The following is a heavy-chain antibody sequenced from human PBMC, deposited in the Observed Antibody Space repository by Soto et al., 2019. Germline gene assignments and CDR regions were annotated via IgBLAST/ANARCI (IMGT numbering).Heavy chain of an antibody. CDR1: GFTFSNAW. V-gene: IGHV3-15*07. CDR3: TTAGLGYSGYDSVGSMYYYYGMDV. Sequence: GGSLRLSCAASGFTFSNAWMNWVRQAPGKGLEWVGRIKSKTDGGTTDYAAPVKGRFTISRDDSKNTLYLQMNSLKTEDTAVYYCTTAGLGYSGYDSVGSMYYYYGMDVWGQGTTVTVSS. CDR2: IKSKTDGGTT. J-gene: IGHJ6*02. D-gene: IGHD5-12*01.